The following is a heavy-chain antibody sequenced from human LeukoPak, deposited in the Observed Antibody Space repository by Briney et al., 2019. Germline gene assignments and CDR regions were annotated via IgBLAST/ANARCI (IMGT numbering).Heavy chain of an antibody. CDR2: IKTDGSYT. V-gene: IGHV3-74*01. CDR1: GFTFSSYW. CDR3: ASGHGGLAAVFQFDP. Sequence: GGSLRLSCAASGFTFSSYWMHWVRQAPGKGLVWVSRIKTDGSYTSYADSVKGRFTISRDNAKSTLYLQMNSLRVDGTAVYYCASGHGGLAAVFQFDPWGQGTLVTVSS. J-gene: IGHJ5*02. D-gene: IGHD6-13*01.